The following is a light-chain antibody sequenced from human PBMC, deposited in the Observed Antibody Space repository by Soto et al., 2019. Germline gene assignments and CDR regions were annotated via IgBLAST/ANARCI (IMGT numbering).Light chain of an antibody. CDR1: QSVSSD. CDR2: GAS. J-gene: IGKJ1*01. V-gene: IGKV3-15*01. Sequence: ETVMTQSPATVSVSPGERVTLSCRASQSVSSDLAWYQQKPGQAPRLLIYGASTRATDIPDRFSASGSGTDFTLTISRLEPEDFAVYYCQQYESSPRTFGQGTKVDIK. CDR3: QQYESSPRT.